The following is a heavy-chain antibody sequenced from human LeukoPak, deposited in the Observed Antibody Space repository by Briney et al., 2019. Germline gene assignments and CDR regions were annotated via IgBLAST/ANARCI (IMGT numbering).Heavy chain of an antibody. CDR3: AKEGGTSPYYFNY. CDR1: GFTFSAYG. D-gene: IGHD3-10*01. CDR2: ISSDGSNK. J-gene: IGHJ4*02. V-gene: IGHV3-30*18. Sequence: GRSLRLSCEASGFTFSAYGMHWVRQAPGKGLEWVAVISSDGSNKYHTDSVKGRFTISRDSSKNTLYLQMNSLRTEDTAVYFCAKEGGTSPYYFNYWGQGTLVTVSS.